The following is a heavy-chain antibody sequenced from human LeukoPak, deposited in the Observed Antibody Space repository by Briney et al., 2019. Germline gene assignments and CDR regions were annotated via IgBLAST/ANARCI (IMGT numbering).Heavy chain of an antibody. Sequence: PSETLSLTCTVSGGSISSSSYYWGWIRQPPGKGLEWIGSIYYSGSTYYNPSLKSRVTISVDTSKNQFSLKLSSVTAADTAVYYCARDSSSWYQDYWGQGTLVTVSS. J-gene: IGHJ4*02. V-gene: IGHV4-39*07. CDR2: IYYSGST. CDR3: ARDSSSWYQDY. D-gene: IGHD6-13*01. CDR1: GGSISSSSYY.